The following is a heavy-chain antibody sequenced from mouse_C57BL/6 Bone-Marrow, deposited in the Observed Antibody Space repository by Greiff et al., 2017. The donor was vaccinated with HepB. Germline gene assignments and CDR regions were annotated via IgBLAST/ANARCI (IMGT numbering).Heavy chain of an antibody. CDR2: IDPEDGET. CDR1: GFNIKDYY. Sequence: VQLQQSGAELVKPGASVKLSCTASGFNIKDYYMHWVKQRTEQGLEWIGRIDPEDGETKYALKFQGKATITADTSSNTAYLQLSSLTSEDTAVYYCARSDYGYDFDYWGQGTTLTVSS. V-gene: IGHV14-2*01. J-gene: IGHJ2*01. D-gene: IGHD2-2*01. CDR3: ARSDYGYDFDY.